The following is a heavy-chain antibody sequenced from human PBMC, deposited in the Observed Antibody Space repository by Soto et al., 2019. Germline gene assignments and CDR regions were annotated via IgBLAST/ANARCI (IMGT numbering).Heavy chain of an antibody. D-gene: IGHD6-13*01. Sequence: QVQLVESGGGVVQPGRSLRLSCAVSGFTFSSYAMHWVRQAPGKGLEWVAGMSYDGGSKYYADSVKGRFTISRDNPKNTLYLQMNGLRAEDTAIYYCARDGNLYSSSWPEIAFWGQGTLVAVS. CDR2: MSYDGGSK. V-gene: IGHV3-30-3*01. CDR1: GFTFSSYA. J-gene: IGHJ4*02. CDR3: ARDGNLYSSSWPEIAF.